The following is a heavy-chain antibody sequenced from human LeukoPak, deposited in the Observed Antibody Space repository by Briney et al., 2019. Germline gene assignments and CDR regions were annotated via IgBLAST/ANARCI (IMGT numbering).Heavy chain of an antibody. D-gene: IGHD2-15*01. V-gene: IGHV3-53*04. CDR1: GFTVSSNY. Sequence: PGGSLRLSCAASGFTVSSNYMSWVRQAPGKGLEWVSVIYSDGSTYYADSVKGRFTISRHNSKNTLYLQMNSLRAEDTAVYYCAREFGCSGGSCNYGMDVWGQGTTVNVSS. CDR3: AREFGCSGGSCNYGMDV. CDR2: IYSDGST. J-gene: IGHJ6*02.